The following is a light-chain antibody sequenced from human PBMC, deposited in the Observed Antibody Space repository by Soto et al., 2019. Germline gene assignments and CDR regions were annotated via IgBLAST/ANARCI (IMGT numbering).Light chain of an antibody. CDR1: QSVRNY. Sequence: EIVLTQSPATLSLSPGERVTLSCRASQSVRNYLAWYQQKPGQAPRLLIYDASNRATGIPARFSGSGSGTDLNLTIRSREHEDFAVYYCHQRINWPAVTFGQGTLLEIK. CDR3: HQRINWPAVT. V-gene: IGKV3-11*01. CDR2: DAS. J-gene: IGKJ5*01.